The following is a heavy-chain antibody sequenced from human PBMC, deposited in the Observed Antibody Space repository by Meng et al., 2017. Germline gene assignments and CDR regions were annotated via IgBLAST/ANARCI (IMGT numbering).Heavy chain of an antibody. J-gene: IGHJ4*02. V-gene: IGHV1-2*06. D-gene: IGHD3-10*01. CDR1: GYPFTGDY. Sequence: GAGVRKPGGSVKVSCKVSGYPFTGDYMHWVRQAPGQGLEWMGRINPNSGGTNYAKKFQGRVTMTRDTSISTAYMELSRLRSDDTAVYYCARGLYGSGSPREYFDYWGQGTLVTVSS. CDR3: ARGLYGSGSPREYFDY. CDR2: INPNSGGT.